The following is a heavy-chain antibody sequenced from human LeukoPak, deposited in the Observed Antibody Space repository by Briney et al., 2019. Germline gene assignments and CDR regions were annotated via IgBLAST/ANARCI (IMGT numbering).Heavy chain of an antibody. V-gene: IGHV4-59*01. CDR1: GGTINNYY. CDR3: ARLPPSGSLGVTDAFDI. D-gene: IGHD3-3*01. CDR2: MYYIGTT. J-gene: IGHJ3*02. Sequence: SETLSLTCTVSGGTINNYYWTWIRQPPGKRLEWIGYMYYIGTTNYNPSFKSRVTMSVDPSKNQFSLQLTSVTLADTAVCYCARLPPSGSLGVTDAFDIWGQGTMVTVSS.